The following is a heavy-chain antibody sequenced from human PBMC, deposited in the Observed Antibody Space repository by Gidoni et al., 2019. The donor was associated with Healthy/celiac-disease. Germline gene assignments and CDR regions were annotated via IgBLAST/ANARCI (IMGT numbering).Heavy chain of an antibody. V-gene: IGHV3-23*01. CDR3: AKANMIPPTY. Sequence: EVQLLESRGGLVQPGGSLRLSCAASGFTFRSYAMRWVRQAPGKGLEWVSAISGSGGRIYYADSVKGRYTIYRDNSKNTLYLQMNSVRDEDTAVYYCAKANMIPPTYWGQGTLVTVSS. J-gene: IGHJ4*02. D-gene: IGHD3-22*01. CDR2: ISGSGGRI. CDR1: GFTFRSYA.